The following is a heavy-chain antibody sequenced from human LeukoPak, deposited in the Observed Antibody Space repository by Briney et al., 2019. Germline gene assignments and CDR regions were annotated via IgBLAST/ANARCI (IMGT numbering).Heavy chain of an antibody. CDR3: ASMSRGVILGPNYYSYYMDV. J-gene: IGHJ6*03. Sequence: PSETLSLTCSVSGGSMSRPSFYWAWIRQPPGKGLEWVGNIYYSGSTYYNPSLKSRVTISVDTSKNQFSLKLSSVTAADKAVYYCASMSRGVILGPNYYSYYMDVWGKGATVIVSS. D-gene: IGHD3-10*01. CDR1: GGSMSRPSFY. CDR2: IYYSGST. V-gene: IGHV4-39*01.